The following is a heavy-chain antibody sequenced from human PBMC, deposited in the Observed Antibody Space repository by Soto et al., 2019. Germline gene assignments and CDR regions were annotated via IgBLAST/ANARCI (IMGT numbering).Heavy chain of an antibody. D-gene: IGHD3-22*01. J-gene: IGHJ3*02. CDR3: VRPIYSSRNSGAFDI. CDR2: IYYSGST. CDR1: GGSISSYY. Sequence: SETLSLTCTVSGGSISSYYWSWIRQPPGKGLEWIGYIYYSGSTNYNPSLKSRVTISVDTSKNQFSLKLSSVTAADTAVYYCVRPIYSSRNSGAFDIWAQGTMVTVSS. V-gene: IGHV4-59*08.